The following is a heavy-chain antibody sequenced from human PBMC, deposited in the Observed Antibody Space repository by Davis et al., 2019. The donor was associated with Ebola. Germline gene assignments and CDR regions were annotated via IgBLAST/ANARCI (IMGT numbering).Heavy chain of an antibody. D-gene: IGHD2-15*01. CDR1: GGSISTYY. Sequence: SETLSLTCTVSGGSISTYYWSWIRQPPGKGLEWIGYVYYSGKTKYNPSLKSRVTISLDTSKNQFSLKLSSVTAADTAVYYCAKWDCSDGSCYSFDYWGQGTLVTVSS. CDR2: VYYSGKT. J-gene: IGHJ4*02. CDR3: AKWDCSDGSCYSFDY. V-gene: IGHV4-59*08.